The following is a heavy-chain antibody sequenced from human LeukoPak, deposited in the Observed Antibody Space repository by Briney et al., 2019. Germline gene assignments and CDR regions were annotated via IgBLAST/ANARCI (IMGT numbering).Heavy chain of an antibody. J-gene: IGHJ4*02. D-gene: IGHD2-2*01. CDR1: GFTFSIYT. CDR3: AKGRPLSKPAAIGYYFDY. CDR2: ISSAGTYK. Sequence: GGSLRLSCTASGFTFSIYTMHWVRQAPGKGLEWVAVISSAGTYKYFADSLKGRITISRDNSKSTLYLQMNSLRAEDTAVYYCAKGRPLSKPAAIGYYFDYWGQGTLVTVSS. V-gene: IGHV3-30*04.